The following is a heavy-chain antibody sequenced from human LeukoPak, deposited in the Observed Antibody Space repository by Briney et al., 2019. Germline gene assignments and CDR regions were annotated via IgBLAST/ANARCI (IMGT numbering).Heavy chain of an antibody. V-gene: IGHV4-61*02. CDR1: GGSISSGSYY. CDR3: ARERRQDYDFWSGYYYYGMDV. J-gene: IGHJ6*02. D-gene: IGHD3-3*01. CDR2: IYTSGST. Sequence: PSETLSLTCTVSGGSISSGSYYWSWIRQPAGKGLEWIGRIYTSGSTNYNPSLKSRVTISVDTSKNQVSLKLSSVTAADTAVYYCARERRQDYDFWSGYYYYGMDVWGQGTTVTVSS.